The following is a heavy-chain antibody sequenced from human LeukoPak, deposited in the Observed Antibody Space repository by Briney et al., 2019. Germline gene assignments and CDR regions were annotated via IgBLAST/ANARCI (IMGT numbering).Heavy chain of an antibody. D-gene: IGHD2-2*02. J-gene: IGHJ4*02. CDR2: IDDTSGAI. Sequence: GGSLRLSCAASGFSFSDYWMSWVRQSPGKGLEWISYIDDTSGAIYYADSVKGRFAISRDNAKNSLYLQMNSLRAEDTAVYYCARSSISSSYTYWGQGTLVTVSS. CDR3: ARSSISSSYTY. V-gene: IGHV3-48*04. CDR1: GFSFSDYW.